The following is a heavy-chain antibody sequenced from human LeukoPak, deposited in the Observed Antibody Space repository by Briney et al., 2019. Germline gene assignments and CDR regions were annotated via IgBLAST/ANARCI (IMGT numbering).Heavy chain of an antibody. V-gene: IGHV3-23*01. J-gene: IGHJ4*02. D-gene: IGHD5-18*01. CDR3: AKVWSAGYSYGYSYYFDY. Sequence: GGSLRLSRAASGFTFSSYAMSWVRQAPGKGLEWVSAISGSGGSTYYADSVKGRFTISRDNSKNTLYLQMNSLRAEDTAVYYCAKVWSAGYSYGYSYYFDYWGQGTLVTVSS. CDR1: GFTFSSYA. CDR2: ISGSGGST.